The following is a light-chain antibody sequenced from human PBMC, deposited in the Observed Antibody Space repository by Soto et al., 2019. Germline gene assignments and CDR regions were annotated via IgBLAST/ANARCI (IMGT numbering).Light chain of an antibody. V-gene: IGLV2-23*02. CDR2: EVA. J-gene: IGLJ1*01. CDR1: SSDVGAYNL. CDR3: SSYAGSGEV. Sequence: QSVLSQPASVSVCPGQSITISCTGTSSDVGAYNLVSWYQQYPGKAPELMIYEVATRPSGVSNRFSASKSGNTASLTISGLQAEDEAEYYCSSYAGSGEVFGTG.